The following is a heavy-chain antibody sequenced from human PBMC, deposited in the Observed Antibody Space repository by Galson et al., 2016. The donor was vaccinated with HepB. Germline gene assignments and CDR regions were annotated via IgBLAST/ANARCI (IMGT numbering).Heavy chain of an antibody. CDR3: ASPGHTEGAFDI. V-gene: IGHV4-39*07. J-gene: IGHJ3*02. CDR2: IYYSGST. CDR1: GDSVSSSVFY. Sequence: SETLSLTCTVSGDSVSSSVFYWGWIRQPPGKGLEWIASIYYSGSTYYSPSLKSRVTISVDTSKNQFSLKLSSVTAADTAVYYCASPGHTEGAFDIWGQGTMVTVSS.